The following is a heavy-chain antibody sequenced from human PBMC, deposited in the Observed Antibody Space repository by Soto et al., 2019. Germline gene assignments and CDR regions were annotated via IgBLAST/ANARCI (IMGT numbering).Heavy chain of an antibody. CDR2: VYNDGSA. D-gene: IGHD3-22*01. V-gene: IGHV4-4*02. CDR1: GVSISSGNW. J-gene: IGHJ4*02. CDR3: ARLVYDSRLNYLYFDH. Sequence: PSETLSLTCDVSGVSISSGNWWSWVRQPPGKGLEWIAEVYNDGSANYHPSRESRATISVDRSKNQFSLGLSSVTAADTGKYYCARLVYDSRLNYLYFDHWGQGTLVTVSS.